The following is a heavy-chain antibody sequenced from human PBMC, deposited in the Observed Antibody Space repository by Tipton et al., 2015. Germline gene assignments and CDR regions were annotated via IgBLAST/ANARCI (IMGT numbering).Heavy chain of an antibody. Sequence: GSLRLSCAASGFTFSTYAISWVRQPPGKGLEWVSGISSSGDSTYYADSVKGRFTISRDNAKNSLYLQMNSLRDEDTALYYCAREDYYYGMDVWGQGTTVTVSS. CDR2: ISSSGDST. J-gene: IGHJ6*02. CDR1: GFTFSTYA. V-gene: IGHV3-48*02. CDR3: AREDYYYGMDV.